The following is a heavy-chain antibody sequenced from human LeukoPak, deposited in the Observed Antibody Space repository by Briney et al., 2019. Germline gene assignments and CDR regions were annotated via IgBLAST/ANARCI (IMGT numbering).Heavy chain of an antibody. CDR3: AGGIGRYSSSYFDY. D-gene: IGHD1-26*01. Sequence: ASVKVSCKTSGYTFTDYNIHWVRQAPGQGLEWMGWINPNSGGTNYAQKFQGRVTMTGDTSISTAYMELSRLRSDDTAVYHCAGGIGRYSSSYFDYWGQGTLVTVSS. V-gene: IGHV1-2*02. CDR1: GYTFTDYN. J-gene: IGHJ4*02. CDR2: INPNSGGT.